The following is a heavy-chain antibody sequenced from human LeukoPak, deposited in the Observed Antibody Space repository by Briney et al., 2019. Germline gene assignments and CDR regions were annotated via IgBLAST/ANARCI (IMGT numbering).Heavy chain of an antibody. J-gene: IGHJ6*02. V-gene: IGHV3-9*01. CDR2: ISWNSGSI. CDR3: AKDRGDLYYYYYGMDV. Sequence: GRSLRLSCAASGFTFDDYAMHWVRQAPGKGLEWVSGISWNSGSIGCADSVKGRFTISRDNAKNSLYLQMNSLRAEDTALYYCAKDRGDLYYYYYGMDVWGQGTTVTVSS. CDR1: GFTFDDYA. D-gene: IGHD2-21*02.